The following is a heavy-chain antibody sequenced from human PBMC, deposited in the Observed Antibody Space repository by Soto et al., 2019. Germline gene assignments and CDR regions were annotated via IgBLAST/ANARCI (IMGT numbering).Heavy chain of an antibody. V-gene: IGHV1-8*01. J-gene: IGHJ5*02. CDR3: ARDHRYNWNDEGWFDP. CDR2: LNPNSGNT. CDR1: GYMFSTYD. D-gene: IGHD1-20*01. Sequence: QVQLGQSGAEVKKPGASVKVSCKASGYMFSTYDINWVRQAPGQGLEWMGWLNPNSGNTGYAQKFQGRVTMTRNTSINTAYMELSSLGSDDTAVYYCARDHRYNWNDEGWFDPWGQGTLVTVSS.